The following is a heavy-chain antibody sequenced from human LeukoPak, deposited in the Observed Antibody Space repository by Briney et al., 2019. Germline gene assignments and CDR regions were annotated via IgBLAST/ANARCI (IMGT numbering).Heavy chain of an antibody. J-gene: IGHJ4*02. V-gene: IGHV3-23*01. D-gene: IGHD6-19*01. CDR1: GFTFSSYA. CDR3: AKDRIAVAGTLGY. CDR2: ISGSGGST. Sequence: GRSLRLSCAASGFTFSSYAMHWVRQAPGKGLEWVSAISGSGGSTYYADSVKGRFTISRDNSKNTLYLQMNSLRAEDTAVYYCAKDRIAVAGTLGYWGQGTLVTVSS.